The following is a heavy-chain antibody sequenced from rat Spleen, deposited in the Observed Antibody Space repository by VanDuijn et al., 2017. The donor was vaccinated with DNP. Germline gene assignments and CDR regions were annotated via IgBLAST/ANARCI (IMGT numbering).Heavy chain of an antibody. D-gene: IGHD1-11*01. V-gene: IGHV4-2*01. CDR1: GFNFNDYW. J-gene: IGHJ2*01. CDR3: ASGPNYGGYSDYFDY. Sequence: EVKLVESGGGLVQPGRSLKLSCAASGFNFNDYWMGWVRQAPGKGLEWIGDNNKDSSTINYSPSLKDKFTISRDNAQNTLYLQMSKLGSEDTAIYYCASGPNYGGYSDYFDYWGQGVMVTVSS. CDR2: NNKDSSTI.